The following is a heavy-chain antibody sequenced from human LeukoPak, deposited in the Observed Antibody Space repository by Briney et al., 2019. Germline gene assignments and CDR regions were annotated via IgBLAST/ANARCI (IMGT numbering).Heavy chain of an antibody. Sequence: SETLSLTCTVSGGSISSGDYYWSWIRQPPGKGLEWIGYIYYSGSTYYNPSLKSRVTISVDTSKNQFSLKLSSVTAADTAVYYCARGIGAAAGTWFWFDPLGPGNPGHRLL. D-gene: IGHD6-13*01. CDR2: IYYSGST. J-gene: IGHJ5*02. CDR3: ARGIGAAAGTWFWFDP. V-gene: IGHV4-30-4*01. CDR1: GGSISSGDYY.